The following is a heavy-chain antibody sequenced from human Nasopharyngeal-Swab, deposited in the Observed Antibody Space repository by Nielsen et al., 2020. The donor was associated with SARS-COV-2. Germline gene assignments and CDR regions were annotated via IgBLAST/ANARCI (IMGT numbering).Heavy chain of an antibody. D-gene: IGHD6-19*01. CDR1: GYTFTGYY. CDR2: INPNSGGT. CDR3: ARMAVAGTGDY. Sequence: ASVKVSCKASGYTFTGYYMHWVRQAPGQGLEWMGRINPNSGGTNYAQKFQGRVTMTRDTSISTACMELSRLRSDDTAVYYCARMAVAGTGDYCGQGTLVTVSS. J-gene: IGHJ4*02. V-gene: IGHV1-2*06.